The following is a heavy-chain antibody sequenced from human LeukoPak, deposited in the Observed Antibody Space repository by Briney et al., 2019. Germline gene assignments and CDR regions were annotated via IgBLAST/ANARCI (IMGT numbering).Heavy chain of an antibody. CDR2: ISWNSGSI. Sequence: PGGSLRLSCAASGFTFDDYAMRWVRQAPGKGLEWVSGISWNSGSIGYADSVKGRFTISRDNAKNSLYLQMNSLRAEDTALYYCAKGSRGSSGYYSYGMDVWGQGTTVTVSS. J-gene: IGHJ6*02. CDR1: GFTFDDYA. CDR3: AKGSRGSSGYYSYGMDV. D-gene: IGHD6-6*01. V-gene: IGHV3-9*01.